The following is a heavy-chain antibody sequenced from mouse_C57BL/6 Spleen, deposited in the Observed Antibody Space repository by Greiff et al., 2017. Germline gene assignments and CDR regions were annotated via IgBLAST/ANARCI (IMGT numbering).Heavy chain of an antibody. CDR1: GFTFSSYA. Sequence: DVKLVASGGGLVKPGGSLKLSCAASGFTFSSYAMSWVRQTPEKRLEWVATISDGGSYTYYPDNVKGRFTISRDNAKTNLYLQMSHLKSEDTAMYYCAREARTAYYFDYWGKGTTLTVSS. CDR3: AREARTAYYFDY. CDR2: ISDGGSYT. V-gene: IGHV5-4*01. D-gene: IGHD3-3*01. J-gene: IGHJ2*01.